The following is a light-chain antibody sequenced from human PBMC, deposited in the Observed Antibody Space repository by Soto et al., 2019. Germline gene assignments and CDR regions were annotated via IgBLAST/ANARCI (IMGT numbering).Light chain of an antibody. CDR2: GAS. J-gene: IGKJ1*01. CDR3: QQYGSSSWT. CDR1: QSVSSMY. Sequence: EIVLTQSPGTLSLSPGERATLSCRASQSVSSMYLAWYQQKPGQAPRLLIYGASSRATGIPDRFSGSGSGTDFTLTISRLEPEDFAVYYCQQYGSSSWTCGQGTEVDIK. V-gene: IGKV3-20*01.